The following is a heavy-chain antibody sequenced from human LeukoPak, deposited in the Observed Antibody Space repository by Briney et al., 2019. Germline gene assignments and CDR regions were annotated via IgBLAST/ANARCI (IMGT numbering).Heavy chain of an antibody. CDR1: GYTFNSYD. J-gene: IGHJ6*03. CDR2: MNPNSGNT. V-gene: IGHV1-8*01. Sequence: GASVKVSCKASGYTFNSYDINWVRQATGQGLEWMGWMNPNSGNTGYAQKFQGRVTVTKNNSITTVYMELSSLRSEDTAVYYCARALSWTTESYYYMDVWSKGTTVTVSS. D-gene: IGHD3/OR15-3a*01. CDR3: ARALSWTTESYYYMDV.